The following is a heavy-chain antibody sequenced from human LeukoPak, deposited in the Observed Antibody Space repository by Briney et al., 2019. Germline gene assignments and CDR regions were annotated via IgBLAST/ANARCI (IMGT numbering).Heavy chain of an antibody. CDR2: ISSNGGST. CDR1: GFTFSSYA. CDR3: ARGEEVLGYCSSTSCYAYDY. Sequence: GGSLRLSCAASGFTFSSYAMHWVRQAPGKGLEYVSAISSNGGSTYYANSVKGRFTISRDNSKNTLYLQMGSLRAEDMAVYYCARGEEVLGYCSSTSCYAYDYWGQGTLVTVSS. V-gene: IGHV3-64*01. D-gene: IGHD2-2*01. J-gene: IGHJ4*02.